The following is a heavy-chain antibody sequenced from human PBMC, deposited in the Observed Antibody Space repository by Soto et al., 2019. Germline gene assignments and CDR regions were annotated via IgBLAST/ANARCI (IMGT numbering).Heavy chain of an antibody. CDR2: ISGDGGST. Sequence: GGSLRLSCAASGFTFDDYAMHWVRQAPGKGLEWVSLISGDGGSTYYADSVKGRFTISRENSKNSLYLQMNSLRTEDPALYYCAKGSSPCYDSSGYYDAMDIWGQGTTVTVSS. J-gene: IGHJ3*02. CDR1: GFTFDDYA. CDR3: AKGSSPCYDSSGYYDAMDI. V-gene: IGHV3-43*02. D-gene: IGHD3-22*01.